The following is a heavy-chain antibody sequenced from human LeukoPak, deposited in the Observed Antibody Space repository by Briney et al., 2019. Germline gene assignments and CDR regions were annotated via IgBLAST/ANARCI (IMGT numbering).Heavy chain of an antibody. CDR2: ISGSGGST. CDR3: ATGIAVAGINY. CDR1: GFTFSSYA. Sequence: SGGSLRLSCAASGFTFSSYAMSWVRQAPGKGLEWVSAISGSGGSTYYADSVKGRFTISRDNSKNTLYLQMNSLRAEDTAVYYCATGIAVAGINYWGQGTLVTVSS. D-gene: IGHD6-19*01. V-gene: IGHV3-23*01. J-gene: IGHJ4*02.